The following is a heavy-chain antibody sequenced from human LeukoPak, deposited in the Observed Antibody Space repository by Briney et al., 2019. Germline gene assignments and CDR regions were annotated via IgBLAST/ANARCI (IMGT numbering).Heavy chain of an antibody. Sequence: ASVKVSCKASGHTFTSYGISWVRQAPGQGLEWMGWISVYNGNTNYAQKLQGRVTMTTDTSTNTAYMELRSLGSDDTAVYYCARHQWLYDLWGQGTLVTVSS. CDR3: ARHQWLYDL. CDR1: GHTFTSYG. V-gene: IGHV1-18*01. CDR2: ISVYNGNT. J-gene: IGHJ4*02. D-gene: IGHD6-19*01.